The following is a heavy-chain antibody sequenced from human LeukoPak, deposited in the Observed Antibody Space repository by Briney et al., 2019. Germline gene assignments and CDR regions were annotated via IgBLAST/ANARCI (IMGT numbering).Heavy chain of an antibody. CDR3: ARNAADCTTSACYDS. V-gene: IGHV3-23*01. J-gene: IGHJ4*02. Sequence: LSGGSLRLSCAASGFTFRNYAMTWVRQAPGKGLEWVSVVTGNGDTTYYADSLKGRFTISRGNSRNTPYLQMNSLRAEDTAVYHCARNAADCTTSACYDSWGQGTLVTVSS. CDR1: GFTFRNYA. CDR2: VTGNGDTT. D-gene: IGHD2-8*01.